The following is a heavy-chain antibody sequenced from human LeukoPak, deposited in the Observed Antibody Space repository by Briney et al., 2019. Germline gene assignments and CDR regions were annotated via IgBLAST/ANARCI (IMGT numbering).Heavy chain of an antibody. CDR3: ARESGWYLVY. Sequence: GASVKVSCKASGYTFTSYDINWVRQAPGQGLEWMGWINPNSGGTNYAQKFQGRVTMTRDTSISTAYMELRSLRSDDTAVYYCARESGWYLVYWGQGTLVTVSS. V-gene: IGHV1-2*02. CDR2: INPNSGGT. CDR1: GYTFTSYD. J-gene: IGHJ4*02. D-gene: IGHD6-19*01.